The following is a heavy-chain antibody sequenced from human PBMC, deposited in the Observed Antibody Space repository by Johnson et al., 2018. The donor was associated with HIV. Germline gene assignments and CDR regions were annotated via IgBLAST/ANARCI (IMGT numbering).Heavy chain of an antibody. V-gene: IGHV3-66*01. D-gene: IGHD3-22*01. CDR1: GFTVSSNY. J-gene: IGHJ3*02. Sequence: VQLVESGGGLVQRGGSLRLSCAASGFTVSSNYMSWVRQAPGKGLEWVSVIYSGGSTYYADSVKGRFTISRDNSKNTLYLQMNSLRAEDTAVYYCARDRGQWLLGMSDAFDIWGQGTMVTVSS. CDR3: ARDRGQWLLGMSDAFDI. CDR2: IYSGGST.